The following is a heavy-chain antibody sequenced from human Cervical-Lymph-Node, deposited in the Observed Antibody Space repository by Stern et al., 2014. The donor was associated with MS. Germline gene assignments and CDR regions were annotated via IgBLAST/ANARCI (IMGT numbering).Heavy chain of an antibody. CDR3: ARLSMVATYDY. CDR2: IYHRGST. J-gene: IGHJ4*02. D-gene: IGHD5-12*01. CDR1: GGSISSSHW. V-gene: IGHV4-4*02. Sequence: VQLVESGPGLVKPSGTLSLTCAVSGGSISSSHWWSWVRPPPGKGLEGIGEIYHRGSTNYTPSLKRRVTISVDKSKNQFSLKLSSVTAADTAVYYCARLSMVATYDYWGQGTLVTVSS.